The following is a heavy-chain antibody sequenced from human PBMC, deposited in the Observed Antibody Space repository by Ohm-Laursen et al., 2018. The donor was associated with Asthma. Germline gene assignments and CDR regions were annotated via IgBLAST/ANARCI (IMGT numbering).Heavy chain of an antibody. CDR3: AKVVLMDV. CDR2: LSLSGGST. D-gene: IGHD3-16*02. CDR1: GFTFSNYP. V-gene: IGHV3-23*01. Sequence: SLRLSCAAPGFTFSNYPMTWVRQAPGKGLEWVSALSLSGGSTFYADSVKGRFIISRDNSKNTLYLQMNSLRAEDTAVYYCAKVVLMDVWGQGTTVTVSS. J-gene: IGHJ6*02.